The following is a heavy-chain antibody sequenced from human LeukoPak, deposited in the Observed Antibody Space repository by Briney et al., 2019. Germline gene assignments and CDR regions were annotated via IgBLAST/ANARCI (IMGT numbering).Heavy chain of an antibody. Sequence: GGSLRLSCAASGFTFSSYWMSWVRQAPGKGLEWVANIEQDGSEKYYVDSVKGRFTVSRDNAKNSLFLQMSSLRAEDTAVYYCARDFNTAGSSSGWSTCKYWGQGTLVTVSS. D-gene: IGHD6-19*01. CDR3: ARDFNTAGSSSGWSTCKY. V-gene: IGHV3-7*05. CDR2: IEQDGSEK. J-gene: IGHJ4*02. CDR1: GFTFSSYW.